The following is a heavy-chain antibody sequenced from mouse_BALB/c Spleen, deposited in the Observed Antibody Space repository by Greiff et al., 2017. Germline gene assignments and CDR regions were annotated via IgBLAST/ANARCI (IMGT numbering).Heavy chain of an antibody. Sequence: VQLEESGPELVKPGASVWISCKASGYTFTSYYIHWVKQRPGQGLEWIGWIYPGNVNTKYNEKFKGKATLTADESSSAAYLQLSSLTSEDAAVYYCAATARVYYFDYWGQGTTLTVSS. V-gene: IGHV1S56*01. J-gene: IGHJ2*01. CDR3: AATARVYYFDY. D-gene: IGHD3-2*01. CDR2: IYPGNVNT. CDR1: GYTFTSYY.